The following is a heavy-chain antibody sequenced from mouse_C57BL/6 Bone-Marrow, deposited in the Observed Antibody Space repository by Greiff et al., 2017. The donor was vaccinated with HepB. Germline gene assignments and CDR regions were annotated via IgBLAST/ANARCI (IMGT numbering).Heavy chain of an antibody. Sequence: EVQLQESGGGLVKPGGSLKLSCAASGFTFSDYGMHWVRQAPEKGLEWVAYISSGSSTIYYADTVKGRFTISRDNAKNTLFLQMTSLRSEDTAMYYCARDYSWFAYWGQGTLVTVSA. J-gene: IGHJ3*01. CDR3: ARDYSWFAY. D-gene: IGHD1-1*01. V-gene: IGHV5-17*01. CDR2: ISSGSSTI. CDR1: GFTFSDYG.